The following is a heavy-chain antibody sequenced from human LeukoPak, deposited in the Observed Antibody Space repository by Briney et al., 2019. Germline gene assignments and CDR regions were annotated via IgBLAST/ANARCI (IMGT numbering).Heavy chain of an antibody. CDR3: ARDEEGFDY. CDR1: GYSFTSNY. CDR2: IYPRDGST. Sequence: ASVKVSCKASGYSFTSNYTHWVRQAPGQGLEWMGMIYPRDGSTSYAQKFQGRVTVTRDASTSTVHMELSGLRSEDTAVYYCARDEEGFDYWGQGTLVTVSS. V-gene: IGHV1-46*01. J-gene: IGHJ4*02.